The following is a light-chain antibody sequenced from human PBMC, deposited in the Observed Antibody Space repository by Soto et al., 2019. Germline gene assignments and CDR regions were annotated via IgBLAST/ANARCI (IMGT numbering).Light chain of an antibody. V-gene: IGKV1-39*01. CDR1: QSISSY. Sequence: DIQMTQSPSSLSASVGDRVTITCRASQSISSYLNWYKQKPGKAPKLLIYAASSLPSGVPSRFSGCGSGIDFTLTISSLQHEDFGNYYYQQSYSTPALTFDGATKMDFK. CDR2: AAS. CDR3: QQSYSTPALT. J-gene: IGKJ4*01.